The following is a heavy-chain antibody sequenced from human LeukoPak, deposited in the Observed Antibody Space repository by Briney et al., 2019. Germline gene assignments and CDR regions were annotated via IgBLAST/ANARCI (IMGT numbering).Heavy chain of an antibody. CDR3: ARAPIVVVAAAKPHWFDP. CDR2: IIPMFGTA. CDR1: GGTFSSYG. Sequence: GASVKVSCKASGGTFSSYGISWVRQAPGQGLEWMGGIIPMFGTANYAQKFQGRVTITADESTSTAYMELSSLRSEDTAVYYCARAPIVVVAAAKPHWFDPWGQGTLVTVSS. V-gene: IGHV1-69*13. J-gene: IGHJ5*02. D-gene: IGHD2-2*01.